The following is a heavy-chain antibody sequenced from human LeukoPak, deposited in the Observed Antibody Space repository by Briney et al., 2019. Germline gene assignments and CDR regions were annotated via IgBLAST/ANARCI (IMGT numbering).Heavy chain of an antibody. V-gene: IGHV4-31*03. J-gene: IGHJ4*02. CDR2: IYHSGST. D-gene: IGHD6-13*01. Sequence: SETLSLTCTVSGDSISNSEDHWTWIRQHPVKGLEWIGYIYHSGSTYYNPSLKSRVTISLDRSKNQFSLKLSSVTAANTAVYYCASGAAGGSFDYWGQGTLVTVSS. CDR3: ASGAAGGSFDY. CDR1: GDSISNSEDH.